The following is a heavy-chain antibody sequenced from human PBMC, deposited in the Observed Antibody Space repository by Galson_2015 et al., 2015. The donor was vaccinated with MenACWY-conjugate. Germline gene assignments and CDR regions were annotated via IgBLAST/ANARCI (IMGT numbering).Heavy chain of an antibody. J-gene: IGHJ5*01. CDR3: AVYRCSPICCVSCADS. Sequence: SLRLSCAASGFTFSSYWMHWVRQAPGKGLVWVSLINSDGSSTSYADSVKGRFTISRDNAKNTLYLQMNSLRAEDTAVYYCAVYRCSPICCVSCADSWGHGTLLTVSS. V-gene: IGHV3-74*01. D-gene: IGHD2-2*01. CDR1: GFTFSSYW. CDR2: INSDGSST.